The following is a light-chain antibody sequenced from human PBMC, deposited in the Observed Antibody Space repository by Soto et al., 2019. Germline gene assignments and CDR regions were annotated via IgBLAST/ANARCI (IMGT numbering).Light chain of an antibody. Sequence: DIQVTQSPSTLSAFVGDRVILTCRASQNVNIWLAWYQQRLRKAPKLLIYKTSSLESGVPSRFSGSGSGTEFTLTISSLETDDFGTYFCLQYNSLPYTFGQGTKLEIK. CDR2: KTS. CDR1: QNVNIW. V-gene: IGKV1-5*03. J-gene: IGKJ2*01. CDR3: LQYNSLPYT.